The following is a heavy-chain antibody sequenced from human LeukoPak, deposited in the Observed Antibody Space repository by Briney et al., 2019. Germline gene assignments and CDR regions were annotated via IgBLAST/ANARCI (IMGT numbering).Heavy chain of an antibody. CDR2: FDRENDET. CDR1: GFILTEVS. J-gene: IGHJ4*02. V-gene: IGHV1-24*01. D-gene: IGHD4-11*01. Sequence: ASVKLSCTVSGFILTEVSIHWLRQAPRKGREWMGSFDRENDETIYSHNFQGRVAMTEDTSADTAYMELTSLRSDDTAVYYCVADHYNNHGNFDFWGQGTLVTVSS. CDR3: VADHYNNHGNFDF.